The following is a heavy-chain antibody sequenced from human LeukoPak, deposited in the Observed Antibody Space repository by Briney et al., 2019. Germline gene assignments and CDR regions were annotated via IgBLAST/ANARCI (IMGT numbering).Heavy chain of an antibody. CDR2: ISAYNGNT. CDR1: GYTFTSYG. D-gene: IGHD3-16*02. J-gene: IGHJ4*02. CDR3: AAYMITFGGVIVQDY. V-gene: IGHV1-18*01. Sequence: GASVKVSCKASGYTFTSYGISWVRQAPGQGLEWMGWISAYNGNTNYAQKFQGRVTMTRNTSISTAYMELSSLRSEDTAVYYCAAYMITFGGVIVQDYWGQGTLVTVSS.